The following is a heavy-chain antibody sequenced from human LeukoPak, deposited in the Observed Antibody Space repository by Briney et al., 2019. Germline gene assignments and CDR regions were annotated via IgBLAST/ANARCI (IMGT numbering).Heavy chain of an antibody. CDR3: ARDAVADNAEEFQH. V-gene: IGHV4-61*02. D-gene: IGHD6-19*01. Sequence: SETLSLICTVSGGSISSGSYYWSWVRQPAGKGLEWIGRIYTSGSTNYNPSLKSRVTISIDTSKNQFSLKLSSVTAADTAVYYCARDAVADNAEEFQHWGQGTLVTVSS. CDR1: GGSISSGSYY. CDR2: IYTSGST. J-gene: IGHJ1*01.